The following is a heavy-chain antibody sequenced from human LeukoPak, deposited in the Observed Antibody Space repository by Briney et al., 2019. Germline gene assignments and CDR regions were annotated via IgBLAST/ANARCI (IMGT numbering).Heavy chain of an antibody. CDR2: IRGGGDTK. J-gene: IGHJ3*02. D-gene: IGHD4-17*01. V-gene: IGHV3-23*01. CDR3: SGDPNGDYVGAFDM. Sequence: PGGSLRLSCTASGFTFSNYAMTWLRQAPGKGLEWVASIRGGGDTKYYADSVKGRFTISRDNSKNTLFLQMNSLRGEDTAVYYCSGDPNGDYVGAFDMWGPGTMVTVSS. CDR1: GFTFSNYA.